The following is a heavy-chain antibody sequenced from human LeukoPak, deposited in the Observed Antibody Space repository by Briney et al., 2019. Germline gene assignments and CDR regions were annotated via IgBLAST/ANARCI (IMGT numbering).Heavy chain of an antibody. CDR1: GFTFSDYY. Sequence: GGSLRLSCAASGFTFSDYYMSWIRQAPGKGLEWVSYISSSGSTIYYAYSVKGRFTISRDNAKNSLYLQMNSLRAEDTAVYYCARARVGATHWHFAYFDYWGQGTLVTVSS. J-gene: IGHJ4*02. CDR2: ISSSGSTI. CDR3: ARARVGATHWHFAYFDY. D-gene: IGHD1-26*01. V-gene: IGHV3-11*04.